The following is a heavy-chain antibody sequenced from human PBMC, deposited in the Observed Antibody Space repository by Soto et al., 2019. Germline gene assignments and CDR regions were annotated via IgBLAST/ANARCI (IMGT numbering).Heavy chain of an antibody. CDR3: AREREYYYDSSGNYYYHDGVDV. D-gene: IGHD3-22*01. Sequence: QVQLVESGAEVKKPGASVKVSCKASGYTFTDYGISWVRQAPGRELAWMGWISGYNGNTKYAQKFQGRGTMTTDTPTTKAYMELRSLRSDATAVYYCAREREYYYDSSGNYYYHDGVDVWSHCTTVTVSS. V-gene: IGHV1-18*04. CDR1: GYTFTDYG. J-gene: IGHJ6*02. CDR2: ISGYNGNT.